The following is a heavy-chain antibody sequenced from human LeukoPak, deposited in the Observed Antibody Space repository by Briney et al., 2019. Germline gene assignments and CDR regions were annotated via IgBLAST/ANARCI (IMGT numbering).Heavy chain of an antibody. Sequence: GGSLRLSCAASGFTFSSYGMHWVRQAPGNGLEWVAVISYDGSNKYYADSVKGRFTISRDNSKNTLYLQMNSLRAEDTAVYYCAKEPVTRPNWFDPWGQGTLVTVSS. CDR1: GFTFSSYG. CDR3: AKEPVTRPNWFDP. V-gene: IGHV3-30*18. CDR2: ISYDGSNK. J-gene: IGHJ5*02. D-gene: IGHD5-18*01.